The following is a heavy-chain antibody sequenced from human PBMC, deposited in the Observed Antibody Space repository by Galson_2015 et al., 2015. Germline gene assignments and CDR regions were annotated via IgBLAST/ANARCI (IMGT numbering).Heavy chain of an antibody. J-gene: IGHJ4*02. D-gene: IGHD3-22*01. CDR1: GFTVSSNY. CDR2: IYSGGST. CDR3: ARARRDYDSSGYYYNSLFY. Sequence: SLRLSCAASGFTVSSNYMSWARQAPGKGLEWVSVIYSGGSTYYADSVKGRFTISRDNSKNTLYLQMNSLRAEDTAVYYCARARRDYDSSGYYYNSLFYWGQGTLVTVSS. V-gene: IGHV3-53*01.